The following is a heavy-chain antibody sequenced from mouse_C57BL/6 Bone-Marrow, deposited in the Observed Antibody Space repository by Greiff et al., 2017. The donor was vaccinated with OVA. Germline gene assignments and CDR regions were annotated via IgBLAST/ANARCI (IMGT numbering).Heavy chain of an antibody. CDR3: AREKAPLELVY. D-gene: IGHD1-1*02. V-gene: IGHV1-64*01. CDR2: IHPNSGST. Sequence: VQLQQSGAELVKPGASVKLSCKASGYTFTSYWMHWVKQRPGQGLEWIGMIHPNSGSTNYNEKFKSKATLTVDKSSSTAYMQLSSLTSEDSAVYYCAREKAPLELVYWGQGTLVTVSA. J-gene: IGHJ3*01. CDR1: GYTFTSYW.